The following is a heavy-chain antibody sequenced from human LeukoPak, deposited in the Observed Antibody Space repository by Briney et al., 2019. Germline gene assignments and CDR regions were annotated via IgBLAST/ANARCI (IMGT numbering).Heavy chain of an antibody. CDR1: GFTFSSYS. CDR2: ISSSSSYI. Sequence: GGSLTLSCAASGFTFSSYSMNWVRQAPGKGLEWVSSISSSSSYIYYADSVKGRFTISRDNAKNSLYLQMNSLRAEDTAVYYCARVVVVAATDYFDYWGQGTLVTVSS. V-gene: IGHV3-21*01. J-gene: IGHJ4*02. D-gene: IGHD2-15*01. CDR3: ARVVVVAATDYFDY.